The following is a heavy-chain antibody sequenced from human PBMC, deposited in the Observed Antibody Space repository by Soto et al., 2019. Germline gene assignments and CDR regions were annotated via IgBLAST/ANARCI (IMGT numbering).Heavy chain of an antibody. V-gene: IGHV3-7*01. CDR3: ARVPRVSGWPRRLNYYYYMDV. CDR2: IKQDGSEK. CDR1: GFTFSSYW. Sequence: EVQLVESGGGLVQPGGSLRLSCAASGFTFSSYWMSWVRQAPGKGLEWVANIKQDGSEKYYVDSVKGRFTISRDNAKNSLYLQMNSLRAEDTAVYYCARVPRVSGWPRRLNYYYYMDVWGKGTTVTVSS. D-gene: IGHD6-19*01. J-gene: IGHJ6*03.